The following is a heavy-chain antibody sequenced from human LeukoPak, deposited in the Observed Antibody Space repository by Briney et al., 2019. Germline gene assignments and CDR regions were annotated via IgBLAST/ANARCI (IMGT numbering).Heavy chain of an antibody. CDR3: ARDSTEKRGYFDY. CDR2: ISSSSSYI. V-gene: IGHV3-21*01. D-gene: IGHD3-3*02. CDR1: GFTFSSYS. J-gene: IGHJ4*02. Sequence: GGSLRLSCAASGFTFSSYSMNWVRQAPGKGLEWVSSISSSSSYIYYADSVKGRFTISRDNAKNSLYLQMDSLRDEDTAVYYCARDSTEKRGYFDYWGQGTLVTVSS.